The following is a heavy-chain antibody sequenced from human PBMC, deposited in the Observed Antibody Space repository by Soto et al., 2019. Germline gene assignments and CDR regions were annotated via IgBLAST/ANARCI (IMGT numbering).Heavy chain of an antibody. Sequence: ASVKVSCKASGGTFSSYAISLVLQAPGQGLEWMGGIIPNSGNTGYAQKFQGRVTMTRDISIATAYMELSSLRSDDTAIYYCARMATYGSLNWFDPWGQGTLVTVSS. CDR3: ARMATYGSLNWFDP. CDR1: GGTFSSYA. D-gene: IGHD3-10*01. V-gene: IGHV1-8*02. CDR2: IIPNSGNT. J-gene: IGHJ5*02.